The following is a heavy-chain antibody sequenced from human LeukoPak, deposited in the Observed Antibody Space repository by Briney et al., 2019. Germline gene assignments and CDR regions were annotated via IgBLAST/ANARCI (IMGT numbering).Heavy chain of an antibody. J-gene: IGHJ3*01. Sequence: GGSLRLSCAVSGFTFSGFWMSWSRQAPGKGLEWVASINSDGSEGYYADVVKGRFTISRDNAKNSLYLQINSLRAEDTAVYYCARSSYSSSSSVWGQGRMVTVSS. CDR3: ARSSYSSSSSV. CDR2: INSDGSEG. V-gene: IGHV3-7*03. D-gene: IGHD6-6*01. CDR1: GFTFSGFW.